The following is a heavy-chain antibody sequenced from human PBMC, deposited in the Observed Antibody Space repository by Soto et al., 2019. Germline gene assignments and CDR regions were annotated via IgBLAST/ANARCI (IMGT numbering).Heavy chain of an antibody. V-gene: IGHV1-69*01. J-gene: IGHJ4*02. D-gene: IGHD6-19*01. Sequence: QVRLVQSGAEVKKPGSSVKVSCKASGGTFSSYAISWVRQAPGQGLEWMGGIIPIFGTANYAQKFQGRVTITADESTSTAYMELSSLRSEDTAVYYCARVPYSSGWSQGQPIDYWGQGTLVTVSS. CDR3: ARVPYSSGWSQGQPIDY. CDR2: IIPIFGTA. CDR1: GGTFSSYA.